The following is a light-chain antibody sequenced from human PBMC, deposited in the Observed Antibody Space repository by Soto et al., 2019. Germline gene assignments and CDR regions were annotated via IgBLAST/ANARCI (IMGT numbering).Light chain of an antibody. Sequence: DIQITQSPSTLSASVGGRVTITCRASQSILTFLAWYQQRPGKAPKILIYKASTLESGVPSRFSGSGSGTEFTLTISSLQPDDFATYYCQQYNTYWTFGQGTKVDIK. V-gene: IGKV1-5*03. J-gene: IGKJ1*01. CDR1: QSILTF. CDR3: QQYNTYWT. CDR2: KAS.